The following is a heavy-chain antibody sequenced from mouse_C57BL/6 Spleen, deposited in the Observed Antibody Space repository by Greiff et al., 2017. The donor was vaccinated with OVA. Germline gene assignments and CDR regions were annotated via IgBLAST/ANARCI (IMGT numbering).Heavy chain of an antibody. Sequence: VQLQQPGAELVRPGSSVKLSCKASGYTFTSYWMDWVKQRPGQGLECIGNIYPSDSETHYNQKFKDKATLTVDKSSSTAYMQLSSLTSEDSAVYYCASQAAFLGYFDYWGQGTTLTVSS. CDR3: ASQAAFLGYFDY. V-gene: IGHV1-61*01. J-gene: IGHJ2*01. CDR2: IYPSDSET. D-gene: IGHD3-2*02. CDR1: GYTFTSYW.